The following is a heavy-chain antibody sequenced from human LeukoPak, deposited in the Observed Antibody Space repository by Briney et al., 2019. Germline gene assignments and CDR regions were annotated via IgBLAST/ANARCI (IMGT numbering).Heavy chain of an antibody. CDR1: GYTFTSYG. Sequence: ASVKVSCKASGYTFTSYGISWVRQAPGQGLEWMGWVSAYNGNTNYAQKLQGRVTLTRDMSTSTDYLELSSLRSEDTAVYYCARDNSVRDEAWWFKTCGQKALVSVSS. D-gene: IGHD5-24*01. CDR2: VSAYNGNT. V-gene: IGHV1-18*01. J-gene: IGHJ5*02. CDR3: ARDNSVRDEAWWFKT.